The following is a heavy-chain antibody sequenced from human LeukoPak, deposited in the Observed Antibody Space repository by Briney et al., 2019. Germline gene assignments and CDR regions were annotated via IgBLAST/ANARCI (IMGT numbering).Heavy chain of an antibody. J-gene: IGHJ5*02. CDR3: ARVSGGSCYP. V-gene: IGHV4-30-4*01. D-gene: IGHD2-15*01. Sequence: SETLSLTCTVSGGSISSGDYYWSWIRQPPGKGLEWIAYIYYTGSTYYNPSLKSRLIISVDTSKNQFSLKLSSVTAADTGIYYCARVSGGSCYPWGQGTLVTVSS. CDR1: GGSISSGDYY. CDR2: IYYTGST.